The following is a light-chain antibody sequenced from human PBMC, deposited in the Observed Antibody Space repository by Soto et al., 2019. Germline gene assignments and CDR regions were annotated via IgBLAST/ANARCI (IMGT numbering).Light chain of an antibody. CDR3: LQDYSYPRT. J-gene: IGKJ1*01. Sequence: AIQMTQSPSSLSASVGDRVTITCRASQGIRTELGWYQQKPGNAPKLLIYATSILQSGVPSRFSGIGSGTDFTLTISSLQPEDFATYYCLQDYSYPRTFGQGTKVEIK. V-gene: IGKV1-6*01. CDR1: QGIRTE. CDR2: ATS.